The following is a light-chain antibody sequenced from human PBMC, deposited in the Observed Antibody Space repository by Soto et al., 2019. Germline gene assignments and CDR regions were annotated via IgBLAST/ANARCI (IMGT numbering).Light chain of an antibody. CDR1: QSVSSI. V-gene: IGKV3-11*01. Sequence: EIVLTQSPATLSLSPGERATLSCRASQSVSSILAWYQQKPGQAPRLLIYDASNRASGIPARFSGSGSGTDFTLTISSLEPEDFAVYYCQQRSNWPPAFGQGTKLEIK. CDR3: QQRSNWPPA. CDR2: DAS. J-gene: IGKJ2*01.